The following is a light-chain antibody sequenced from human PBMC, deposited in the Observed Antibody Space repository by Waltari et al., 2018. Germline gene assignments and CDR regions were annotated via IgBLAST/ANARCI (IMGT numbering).Light chain of an antibody. CDR3: GTWDSSLSGAV. CDR1: SSNIGNNY. J-gene: IGLJ7*01. CDR2: ENT. Sequence: QSVLTQPPSVSAAPGQRVTISCSGGSSNIGNNYVSWYRQFPGTAPKLLIYENTERASGMPGRFSGYKSGTSATLDSTGLQAGDEADYYCGTWDSSLSGAVFGGGTHLTVL. V-gene: IGLV1-51*02.